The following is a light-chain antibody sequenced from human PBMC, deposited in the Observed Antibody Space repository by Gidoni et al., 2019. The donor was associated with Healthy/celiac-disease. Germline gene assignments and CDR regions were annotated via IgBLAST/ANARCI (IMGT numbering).Light chain of an antibody. CDR3: QQYDNLPPMYT. V-gene: IGKV1-33*01. CDR2: DAS. J-gene: IGKJ2*01. Sequence: DIQMTQSPSSLSASVGDRVTITCQASQDISNYLNWYQQKPGKAPKLLIYDASNLETGVPSSFSGSGSGTDFTFTISSLQPEDIATYYCQQYDNLPPMYTFXQXTKLEIK. CDR1: QDISNY.